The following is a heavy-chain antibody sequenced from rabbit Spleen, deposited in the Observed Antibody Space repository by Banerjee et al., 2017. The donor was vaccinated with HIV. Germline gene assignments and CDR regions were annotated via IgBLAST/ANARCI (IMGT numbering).Heavy chain of an antibody. CDR3: SRDSGSSFSSYGIDL. CDR2: IEGGSSTFS. J-gene: IGHJ6*01. D-gene: IGHD8-1*01. CDR1: GVSFSTNDY. V-gene: IGHV1S40*01. Sequence: QSLEESGGDLVKPGASLTLTCTASGVSFSTNDYMCWVRQAPGKGLEWIACIEGGSSTFSYFANGAKGRFTISKTSSTTVTLQMTTPTAADTATYFCSRDSGSSFSSYGIDLWGQGTLVTVS.